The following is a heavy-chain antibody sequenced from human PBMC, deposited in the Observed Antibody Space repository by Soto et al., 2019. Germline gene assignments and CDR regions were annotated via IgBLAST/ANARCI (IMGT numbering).Heavy chain of an antibody. V-gene: IGHV1-69*01. CDR3: ARMRNADPRGLLRTVAP. Sequence: QLQLVQSGAEMKKPGSSVKVSCKASGGTVGTYIMSWVRQAPGQGLEWMGEINSIFGSTQYAPRFQGRVTITAHETTSTTYMELSSLTSEDTAIYFYARMRNADPRGLLRTVAPWGQGTLVTVSS. J-gene: IGHJ1*01. CDR1: GGTVGTYI. D-gene: IGHD4-4*01. CDR2: INSIFGST.